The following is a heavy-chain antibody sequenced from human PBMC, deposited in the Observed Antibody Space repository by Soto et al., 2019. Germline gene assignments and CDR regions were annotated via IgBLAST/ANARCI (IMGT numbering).Heavy chain of an antibody. Sequence: SETLSLTCTVPGGSISSYYWSWIRQPPGKGLEWIGYIYYSGSTNYNPSLKSRVTISVDTSKNQFSLKLSSVTAADTAVYYCARADIVATNRFDYWGQGALVTVSS. J-gene: IGHJ4*02. CDR2: IYYSGST. V-gene: IGHV4-59*01. D-gene: IGHD5-12*01. CDR3: ARADIVATNRFDY. CDR1: GGSISSYY.